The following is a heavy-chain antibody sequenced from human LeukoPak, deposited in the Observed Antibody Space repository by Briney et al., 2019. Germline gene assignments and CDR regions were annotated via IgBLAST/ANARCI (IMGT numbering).Heavy chain of an antibody. Sequence: GGSLRLSCAASGFTFSSYWMHWVRQAPGKGMVWVSLINSDGSSRNYADSVKGRFTISRDNAKNTLYLQMNSLRVEDTAVYYCAREDYSGYDFYDYWGQGSLVTVSS. D-gene: IGHD5-12*01. CDR1: GFTFSSYW. CDR3: AREDYSGYDFYDY. J-gene: IGHJ4*02. CDR2: INSDGSSR. V-gene: IGHV3-74*01.